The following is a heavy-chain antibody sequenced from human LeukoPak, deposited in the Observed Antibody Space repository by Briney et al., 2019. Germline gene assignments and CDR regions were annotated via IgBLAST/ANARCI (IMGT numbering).Heavy chain of an antibody. J-gene: IGHJ6*03. CDR3: ARNHRGAAARWGYYYYYYMDV. Sequence: PSETLSLTCTVSGGSISSYYWSWIRQPAGKGLEWIGRIYTSGSTNYNPSLKSRVTMSVDTSKNQFSLKLSSVTAADTAVYYCARNHRGAAARWGYYYYYYMDVWGKGTTVTVSS. CDR1: GGSISSYY. D-gene: IGHD6-13*01. CDR2: IYTSGST. V-gene: IGHV4-4*07.